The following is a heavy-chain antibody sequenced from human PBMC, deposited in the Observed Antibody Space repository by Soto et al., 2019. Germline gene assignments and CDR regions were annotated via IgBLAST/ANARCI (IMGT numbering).Heavy chain of an antibody. CDR1: GYTFTSYG. D-gene: IGHD4-17*01. Sequence: GASVKVSCKASGYTFTSYGISSVRQAPGQGLERIGWIIAYNGNTNYAQKLQGRVTMTTDTSTSTAYMELRSLRSDDTAVYYCARLHPRRFWFDPWGQGTLVTVSS. V-gene: IGHV1-18*01. CDR2: IIAYNGNT. J-gene: IGHJ5*02. CDR3: ARLHPRRFWFDP.